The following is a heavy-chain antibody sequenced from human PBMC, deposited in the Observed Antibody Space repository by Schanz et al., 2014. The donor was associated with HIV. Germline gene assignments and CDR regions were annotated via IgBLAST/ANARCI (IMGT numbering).Heavy chain of an antibody. V-gene: IGHV3-30*03. Sequence: VQLVESGGGLVQPGRSLRLSCAASGFTFSSYGMHWVRQAPGKGLEWVAVISFDGGEKHYADSAKGRFTISRDNSKNTLYLQMNSLRADDTAVYYCARDPDPYRLSHSWPHWGQGTLVTVSS. CDR1: GFTFSSYG. J-gene: IGHJ4*02. CDR2: ISFDGGEK. CDR3: ARDPDPYRLSHSWPH. D-gene: IGHD6-13*01.